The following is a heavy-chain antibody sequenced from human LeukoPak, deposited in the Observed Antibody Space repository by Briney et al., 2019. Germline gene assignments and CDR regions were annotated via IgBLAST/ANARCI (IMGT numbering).Heavy chain of an antibody. Sequence: GGSLRLSCAASGFTFSSYEMNWVRQAPGKGLEWVSYISSSSSTIYYADSVKGRFTISRDNSKNTLYLQMNSLRAEDTAVYYCARARIAAAGTRAGFDYWGQGTLVTVSS. CDR3: ARARIAAAGTRAGFDY. J-gene: IGHJ4*02. D-gene: IGHD6-13*01. CDR2: ISSSSSTI. V-gene: IGHV3-48*01. CDR1: GFTFSSYE.